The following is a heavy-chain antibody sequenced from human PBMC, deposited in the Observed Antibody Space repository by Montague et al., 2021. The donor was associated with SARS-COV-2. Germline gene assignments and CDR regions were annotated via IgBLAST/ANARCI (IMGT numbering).Heavy chain of an antibody. CDR1: GFTFSSYA. CDR2: ISYDGSNK. J-gene: IGHJ6*02. V-gene: IGHV3-30*04. D-gene: IGHD3-3*01. CDR3: ARDFLPLLAYYYGMDV. Sequence: LSLSASGFTFSSYAMHWVRQAPGKGLEWVAVISYDGSNKYYADSVKGRFTISRDNSKNTLYLQMNSLRAEDTAVYYCARDFLPLLAYYYGMDVWGQGTTVTVSS.